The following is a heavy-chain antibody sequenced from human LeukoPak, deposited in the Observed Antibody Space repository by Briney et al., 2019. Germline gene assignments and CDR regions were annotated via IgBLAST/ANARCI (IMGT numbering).Heavy chain of an antibody. V-gene: IGHV3-43*02. CDR2: ISGDGGST. CDR1: GFTLDDYA. CDR3: AKDAPGWYDAFDI. Sequence: GGSLRLSCAASGFTLDDYAMHWVRHAPGKGLEWVSLISGDGGSTYYADSVKGRFTISRDNRKNSLYLQMSSLRTEDTALYYCAKDAPGWYDAFDIWGQGTMVTVSS. D-gene: IGHD6-19*01. J-gene: IGHJ3*02.